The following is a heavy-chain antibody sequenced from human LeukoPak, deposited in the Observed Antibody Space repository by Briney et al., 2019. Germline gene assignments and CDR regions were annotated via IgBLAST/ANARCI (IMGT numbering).Heavy chain of an antibody. Sequence: SETLSLTCTLSGGSISSYYWSWIRQPPGKGLEWIGYIYSGSTNYNPSLKSRVTMSVDTSKNQLSLKLTSVTAADTAVYYCARGRDGHSDWGQGTLVTVSS. J-gene: IGHJ4*02. CDR2: IYSGST. CDR1: GGSISSYY. D-gene: IGHD5-24*01. V-gene: IGHV4-59*08. CDR3: ARGRDGHSD.